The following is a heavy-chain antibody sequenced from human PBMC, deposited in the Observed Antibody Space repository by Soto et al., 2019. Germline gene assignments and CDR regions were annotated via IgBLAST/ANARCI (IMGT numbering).Heavy chain of an antibody. CDR3: AKGTNPYYYYMDV. J-gene: IGHJ6*03. V-gene: IGHV3-23*01. CDR1: GFTFSSYA. Sequence: HPGGSLRLSCAASGFTFSSYAMSWVRQAPGKGLEWVSAISGSGGSTYYADSVKGRFTISRDNSKNTLYLQMNSLRAEDTAVYYCAKGTNPYYYYMDVWGKGTTVTVSS. CDR2: ISGSGGST.